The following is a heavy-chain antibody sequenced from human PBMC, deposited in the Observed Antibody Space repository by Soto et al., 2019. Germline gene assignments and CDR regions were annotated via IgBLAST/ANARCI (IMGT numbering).Heavy chain of an antibody. CDR1: VFTCSSYG. V-gene: IGHV3-30*18. CDR3: AKAEDPGIAVAGVDY. CDR2: ISYDGSNK. J-gene: IGHJ4*02. D-gene: IGHD6-19*01. Sequence: HPWWSLRLSCSASVFTCSSYGMHWFRQAPGKGLEWVAVISYDGSNKYYADSVKGRFTISRDNSKNTLYLQMNSLRAEDTAVYYCAKAEDPGIAVAGVDYWGQGTLVTVSS.